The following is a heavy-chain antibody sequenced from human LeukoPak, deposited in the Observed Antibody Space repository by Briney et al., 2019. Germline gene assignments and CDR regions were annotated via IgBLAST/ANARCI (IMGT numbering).Heavy chain of an antibody. CDR1: GGSFSGYY. V-gene: IGHV4-34*01. CDR3: ARKGMLGFGY. Sequence: SETLSLTCAVYGGSFSGYYWSWIRQPPGKGLEWIGEINHSGSTNYNPSLKSRVTISVDTSKNQFSLKLSSVTAADTAVYYCARKGMLGFGYWGQGTLVTVSS. J-gene: IGHJ4*02. D-gene: IGHD2-8*01. CDR2: INHSGST.